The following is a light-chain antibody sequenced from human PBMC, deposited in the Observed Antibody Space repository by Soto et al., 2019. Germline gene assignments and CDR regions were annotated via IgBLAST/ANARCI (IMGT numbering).Light chain of an antibody. J-gene: IGLJ2*01. Sequence: QSVLTQPPSASGSPGQSVTISCTGTSNDIGEYHYVSWYQQHPGKAPRLMIYEVTQRPSGVPHRFSGSKSGNTASLTISGLQPEDEADYYCTSYAGNDNPVLFGGGTKVTVL. CDR3: TSYAGNDNPVL. CDR2: EVT. CDR1: SNDIGEYHY. V-gene: IGLV2-8*01.